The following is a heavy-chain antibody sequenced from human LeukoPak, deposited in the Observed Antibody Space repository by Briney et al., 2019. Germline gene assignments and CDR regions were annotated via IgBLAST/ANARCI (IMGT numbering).Heavy chain of an antibody. D-gene: IGHD3-22*01. CDR3: ARDPDNSGYYSGLDY. CDR2: INPSGGST. J-gene: IGHJ4*02. Sequence: ASVKVSRKASGYTFTRFYIHWVRQAPGQGLEWMGIINPSGGSTSYAQKFQGRVTMTRDTSTSTVYMELSSLRSEDTAVYYCARDPDNSGYYSGLDYWGQGTLVTVSS. V-gene: IGHV1-46*01. CDR1: GYTFTRFY.